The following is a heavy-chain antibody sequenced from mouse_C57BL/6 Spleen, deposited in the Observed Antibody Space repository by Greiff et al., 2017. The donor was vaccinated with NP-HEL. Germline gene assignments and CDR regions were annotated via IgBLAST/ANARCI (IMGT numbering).Heavy chain of an antibody. CDR2: INPSNGGT. CDR3: ARKVEDYDYSYYFDY. D-gene: IGHD2-4*01. Sequence: QVQLQQPGTELVKPGASVKLSCKASGYTFTSYWMHWVKQRPGQGLEWIGNINPSNGGTNYNEKFKSKATLTVDKSSSTAYMQLSSLTSEDSAVYYCARKVEDYDYSYYFDYWGQGTTLTVSS. CDR1: GYTFTSYW. V-gene: IGHV1-53*01. J-gene: IGHJ2*01.